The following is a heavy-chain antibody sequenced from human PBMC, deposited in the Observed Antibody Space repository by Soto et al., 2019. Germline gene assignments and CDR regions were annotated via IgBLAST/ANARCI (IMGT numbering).Heavy chain of an antibody. D-gene: IGHD3-16*01. CDR2: ISIGSNKI. Sequence: XGALRITFAASGFTLSSYPMNWVRQAPGKGPEWVSYISIGSNKIYYADSVKGRFTISADNAKNSLYLQMDSLRDEDTAVYYCERNQYSYAYDYWGQGTPVTVSS. V-gene: IGHV3-48*02. CDR3: ERNQYSYAYDY. CDR1: GFTLSSYP. J-gene: IGHJ4*02.